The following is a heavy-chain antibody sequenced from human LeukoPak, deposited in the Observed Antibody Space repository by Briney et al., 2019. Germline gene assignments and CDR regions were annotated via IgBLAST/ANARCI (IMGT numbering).Heavy chain of an antibody. CDR3: ANEVRPNDY. Sequence: GLSLRLSFAASGFTFSSHAMCWVRQAPGKGLEWVSSIDISGGNKYYADSVQGRFTITRDNSKNPLSLEMNSLRAEDTALYYCANEVRPNDYWGQGTLVTVSS. CDR2: IDISGGNK. V-gene: IGHV3-23*01. CDR1: GFTFSSHA. D-gene: IGHD1-1*01. J-gene: IGHJ4*02.